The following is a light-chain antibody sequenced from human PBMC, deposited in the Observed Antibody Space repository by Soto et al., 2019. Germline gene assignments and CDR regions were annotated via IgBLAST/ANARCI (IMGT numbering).Light chain of an antibody. CDR2: QVT. V-gene: IGLV2-14*01. Sequence: QSVLTQPASVSGSPGQSITISCTGTSSDIAIYNFVSWYQQHPGKAPRLMIFQVTNRPSGVSTRFSGSKSGNMASLTISGLQAEDEADYYCSSYTDSTDYVFGTGTKVTVL. CDR3: SSYTDSTDYV. CDR1: SSDIAIYNF. J-gene: IGLJ1*01.